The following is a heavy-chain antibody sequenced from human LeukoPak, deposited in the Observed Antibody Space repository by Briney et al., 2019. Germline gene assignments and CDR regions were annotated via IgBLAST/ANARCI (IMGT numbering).Heavy chain of an antibody. CDR2: ISSSSSYI. V-gene: IGHV3-21*01. CDR3: AKDRPGYSYANDAFDI. Sequence: GGSLRLSCAASGFTFSSYSMNWVRQAPGKGLEWVSSISSSSSYIYYADSVKGRFAISRDNAKNSLYLQMNSLRAEDTAVYYCAKDRPGYSYANDAFDIWGQGTMVTVSS. D-gene: IGHD5-18*01. CDR1: GFTFSSYS. J-gene: IGHJ3*02.